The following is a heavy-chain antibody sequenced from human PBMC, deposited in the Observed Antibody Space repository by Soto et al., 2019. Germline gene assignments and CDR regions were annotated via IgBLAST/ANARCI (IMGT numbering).Heavy chain of an antibody. CDR2: IDYSGST. CDR3: ARGGDSGYDRSFDP. V-gene: IGHV4-31*03. J-gene: IGHJ5*02. CDR1: GGSISSGGYY. D-gene: IGHD5-12*01. Sequence: SETLSLTCTVSGGSISSGGYYWSWIRQHPGKGLEWIGYIDYSGSTYYSPSLKSRVTISVDTSKNQFSLKLSSVTAADTAVYYCARGGDSGYDRSFDPWGQGTLVTVSS.